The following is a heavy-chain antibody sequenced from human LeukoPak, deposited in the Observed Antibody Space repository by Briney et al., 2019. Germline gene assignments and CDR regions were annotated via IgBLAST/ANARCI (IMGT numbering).Heavy chain of an antibody. D-gene: IGHD3-3*01. V-gene: IGHV4-59*01. CDR1: GGSISSYY. J-gene: IGHJ4*02. CDR3: ARAYYDFWSGYEYYFDY. Sequence: SETLSLTCTVSGGSISSYYWSWIRQPPGKGLEWIGYIYYSGSTNYNPSLKGRVTISVDTSKNQFSLKLSSVTAADTAVYYCARAYYDFWSGYEYYFDYWGQGTLVTVSS. CDR2: IYYSGST.